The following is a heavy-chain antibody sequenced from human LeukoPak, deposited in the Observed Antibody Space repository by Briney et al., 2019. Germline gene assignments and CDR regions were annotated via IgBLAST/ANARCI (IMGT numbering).Heavy chain of an antibody. CDR3: ARLSRWLQFPWPGEFDY. Sequence: KPGESLKISCKGSGYSFTSYWIGWVRQMPGKGVEWMGIIYPGDSDTRYSPSFQGQFTISADKSISTAYLQWSSLKASDTAMYYCARLSRWLQFPWPGEFDYWGQGTLVTVSS. V-gene: IGHV5-51*01. CDR2: IYPGDSDT. J-gene: IGHJ4*02. D-gene: IGHD5-24*01. CDR1: GYSFTSYW.